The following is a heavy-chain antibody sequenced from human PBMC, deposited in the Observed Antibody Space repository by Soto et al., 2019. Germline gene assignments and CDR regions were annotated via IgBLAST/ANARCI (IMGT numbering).Heavy chain of an antibody. V-gene: IGHV1-69*13. D-gene: IGHD6-6*01. CDR3: ARGRTTSIAARPEWFDP. CDR2: IIPIFGTA. J-gene: IGHJ5*02. CDR1: GGTFSSYA. Sequence: SVKVSCKASGGTFSSYAISWVRQAPGQGLEWMGGIIPIFGTANYAQKFQGRVTITADESTSTAYMELSSLRSEDTAVYYCARGRTTSIAARPEWFDPWGQGTLVTVSS.